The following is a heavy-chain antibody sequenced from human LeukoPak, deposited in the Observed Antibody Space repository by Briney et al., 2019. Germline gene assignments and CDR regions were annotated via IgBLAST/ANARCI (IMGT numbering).Heavy chain of an antibody. Sequence: ASVKVSCTASGYTFTSYAMHWVRQAPGQRLEWMGWINAGNGNTKYSQKFQGRVTITRDTSASTAYMELSSLRSEDTAVYYCARARVPRQYYDFWSGYYSWFDPWGQGTLVTVSS. V-gene: IGHV1-3*01. CDR2: INAGNGNT. CDR1: GYTFTSYA. CDR3: ARARVPRQYYDFWSGYYSWFDP. J-gene: IGHJ5*02. D-gene: IGHD3-3*01.